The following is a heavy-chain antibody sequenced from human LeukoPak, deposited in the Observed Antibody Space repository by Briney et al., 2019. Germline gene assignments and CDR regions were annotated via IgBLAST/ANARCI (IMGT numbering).Heavy chain of an antibody. D-gene: IGHD2-2*01. CDR2: IWYDGSNK. V-gene: IGHV3-33*08. J-gene: IGHJ4*02. CDR1: GFPFSTYA. CDR3: ARDPAWD. Sequence: GGSLRLSCAASGFPFSTYAMNWVRQAPGKGLEWVAVIWYDGSNKYYADSVKGRFTISRDNSKNTLYLQMNSLRAEDTAVYYCARDPAWDWGQGTLVTVSS.